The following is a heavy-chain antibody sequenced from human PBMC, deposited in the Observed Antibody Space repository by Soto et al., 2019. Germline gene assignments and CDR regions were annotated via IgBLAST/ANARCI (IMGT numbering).Heavy chain of an antibody. D-gene: IGHD3-10*01. CDR2: IKSKTHGGTT. Sequence: GGSLRLSCAGSGFTFSDAWMNWVRQAPGKGLEWVGRIKSKTHGGTTDYAAPVKGRFTSSRDDSENTVFLQMNSLKTEDTAVYYCATGGYYPDYWGQGTLVTVSS. V-gene: IGHV3-15*01. J-gene: IGHJ4*02. CDR3: ATGGYYPDY. CDR1: GFTFSDAW.